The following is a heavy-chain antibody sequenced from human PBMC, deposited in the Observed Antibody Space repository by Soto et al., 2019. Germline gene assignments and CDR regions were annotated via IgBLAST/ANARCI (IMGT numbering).Heavy chain of an antibody. V-gene: IGHV3-73*01. CDR1: GFTFSGSA. Sequence: EVQLVESGGGLVQPGGSLKLSCAASGFTFSGSAMHWVRQASGKGLEWVGRIRTKANSYATAYAASVKGRFTISRDDSKNTAYLQMNSLKTEDTAVYYCARVGLSDVWGKGTTVTVSS. CDR2: IRTKANSYAT. CDR3: ARVGLSDV. J-gene: IGHJ6*04.